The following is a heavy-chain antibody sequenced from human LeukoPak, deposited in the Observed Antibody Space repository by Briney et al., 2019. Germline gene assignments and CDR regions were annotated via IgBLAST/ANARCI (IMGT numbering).Heavy chain of an antibody. CDR1: GFTFSSYS. CDR2: ISSSSSTI. V-gene: IGHV3-48*04. J-gene: IGHJ4*02. Sequence: PGGSLRLSCAASGFTFSSYSMNWVRQAPGKGLGWVSYISSSSSTIYYADSVKGRFTISRDNAKNSLYLQMNSLSAEDTAVYYCARDQAFYLRSTYWGQGTLVTVFS. CDR3: ARDQAFYLRSTY. D-gene: IGHD2-21*01.